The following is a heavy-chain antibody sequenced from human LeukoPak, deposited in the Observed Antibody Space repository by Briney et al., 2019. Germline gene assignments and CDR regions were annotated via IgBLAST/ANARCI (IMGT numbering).Heavy chain of an antibody. CDR2: IYYSGST. J-gene: IGHJ4*02. D-gene: IGHD6-13*01. V-gene: IGHV4-39*01. Sequence: SETLSLTCTVSGGSISSSSYYWGWIRQPPGKGLEWIGSIYYSGSTYYNPSLKSRVTISVDTSKNRCSLKLSSVTAADTAVYYCAGGIAAATLSFDYWGQGTLVTVSS. CDR1: GGSISSSSYY. CDR3: AGGIAAATLSFDY.